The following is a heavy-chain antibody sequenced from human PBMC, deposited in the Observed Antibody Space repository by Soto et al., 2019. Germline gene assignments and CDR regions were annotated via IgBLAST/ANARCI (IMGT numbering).Heavy chain of an antibody. D-gene: IGHD3-3*01. V-gene: IGHV3-7*01. Sequence: GGSLRLSCAASGFTFSSYWMSWVRQAPGKGLEWVANIKQDGSEKYYVDSVKGRFTISRDNAKNSLYLQMNSLRDEDTAVYYCARDLLEWFDAFDIGGQGTMVTVSS. J-gene: IGHJ3*02. CDR3: ARDLLEWFDAFDI. CDR1: GFTFSSYW. CDR2: IKQDGSEK.